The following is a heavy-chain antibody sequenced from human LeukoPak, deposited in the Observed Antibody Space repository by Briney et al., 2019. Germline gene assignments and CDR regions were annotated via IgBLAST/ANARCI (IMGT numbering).Heavy chain of an antibody. J-gene: IGHJ1*01. CDR3: AKGSGYSSSHHPVQH. Sequence: GGSLRLSCAASGFTLSDYGMHWVRQAPGKGLEWVAVTSYNGRSNFYADFVKGRFTISRDNSKNTLSLQMNSLSAEDTAVYFCAKGSGYSSSHHPVQHWGQGTLVTVSS. V-gene: IGHV3-30*18. CDR2: TSYNGRSN. CDR1: GFTLSDYG. D-gene: IGHD6-13*01.